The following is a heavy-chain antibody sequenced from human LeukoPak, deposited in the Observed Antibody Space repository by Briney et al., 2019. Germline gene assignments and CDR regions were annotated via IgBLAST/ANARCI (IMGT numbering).Heavy chain of an antibody. CDR2: IYYSGTI. CDR3: ARDRGAIYYYYGMDV. CDR1: GGSISSYY. Sequence: PSETLSLTCTVSGGSISSYYWNWVRQPPGKGLEWIGYIYYSGTINYNPSLKSRVTISVDTSKKQFSLKLSSVTAADTAVYYCARDRGAIYYYYGMDVWGQGTTVTVSS. D-gene: IGHD1-26*01. V-gene: IGHV4-59*01. J-gene: IGHJ6*02.